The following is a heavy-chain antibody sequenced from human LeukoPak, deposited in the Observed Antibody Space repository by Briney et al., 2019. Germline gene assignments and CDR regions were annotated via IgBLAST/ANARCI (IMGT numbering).Heavy chain of an antibody. Sequence: GGSLRLSCAASGFTFSSYWMSRVRQAPGKGLEWVANIKQDGSEKYYVDSVKGRFTISRDNAKNSLYLQMNSLRAEDTAVYYCARIKQWLAPYYFDYWGQGTLVTVSS. CDR2: IKQDGSEK. J-gene: IGHJ4*02. D-gene: IGHD6-19*01. CDR3: ARIKQWLAPYYFDY. CDR1: GFTFSSYW. V-gene: IGHV3-7*01.